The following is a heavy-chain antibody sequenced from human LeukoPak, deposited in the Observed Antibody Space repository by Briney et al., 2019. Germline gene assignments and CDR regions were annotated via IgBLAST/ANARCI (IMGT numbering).Heavy chain of an antibody. Sequence: SETLSLTCTVSGGSISSYYWSWIRQPAGKGLEWIGRIYTSGSTNYNPSLKSRVTMSVDTSKNQFSLKLSSVTAADTAVYYCARRVGPFTIFGVVPPGYYYMDVWGKGTTVTVSS. CDR3: ARRVGPFTIFGVVPPGYYYMDV. J-gene: IGHJ6*03. CDR1: GGSISSYY. V-gene: IGHV4-4*07. CDR2: IYTSGST. D-gene: IGHD3-3*01.